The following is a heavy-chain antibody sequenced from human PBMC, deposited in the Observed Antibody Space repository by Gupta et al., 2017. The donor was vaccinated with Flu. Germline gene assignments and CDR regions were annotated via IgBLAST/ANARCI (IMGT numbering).Heavy chain of an antibody. CDR3: AREQWLVGDY. V-gene: IGHV1-2*06. CDR2: INPNSGGT. Sequence: QVQLVQSGAEVKKPGAPVKVSCRASGYTFSDYYMHWVRQVPGQGLEWMGRINPNSGGTQYAQKFHGRVTMTRDTSISTAYMEMTSDDMAVYYCAREQWLVGDYWGQGTLVTVSS. D-gene: IGHD6-19*01. CDR1: GYTFSDYY. J-gene: IGHJ4*02.